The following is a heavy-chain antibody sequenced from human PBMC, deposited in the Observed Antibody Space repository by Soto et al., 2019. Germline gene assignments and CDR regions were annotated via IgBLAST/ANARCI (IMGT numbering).Heavy chain of an antibody. Sequence: ASVKVSCKASGYTFTSYYMHWVRQAPGQGLEWMGIINPSGGSTSYAQKFQGRVTMTRDTSTSTVYMELSSLRSEDTAVYYCARAIFGVVPSYYYMDVWGKGTTVTVSS. CDR2: INPSGGST. CDR1: GYTFTSYY. D-gene: IGHD3-3*01. J-gene: IGHJ6*03. V-gene: IGHV1-46*03. CDR3: ARAIFGVVPSYYYMDV.